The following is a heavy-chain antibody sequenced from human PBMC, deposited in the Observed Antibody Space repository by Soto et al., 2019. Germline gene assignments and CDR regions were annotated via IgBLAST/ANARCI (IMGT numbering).Heavy chain of an antibody. CDR1: WDSVSNNSVA. Sequence: SQTLSLTCAISWDSVSNNSVAWNWVRQSPSRGLEWLGRTYYRSKWHYDYAPSVRSRITINPGTSKNHFSLQLNSVSPEDAAVYYCARTLRGRGVKYFDDWGQGTLVTVSS. V-gene: IGHV6-1*01. CDR3: ARTLRGRGVKYFDD. J-gene: IGHJ4*02. CDR2: TYYRSKWHY. D-gene: IGHD3-10*01.